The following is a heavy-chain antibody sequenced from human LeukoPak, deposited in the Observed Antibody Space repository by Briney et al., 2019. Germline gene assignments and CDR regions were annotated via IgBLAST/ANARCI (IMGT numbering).Heavy chain of an antibody. CDR1: GGTFSSYA. D-gene: IGHD2-15*01. J-gene: IGHJ6*02. Sequence: SVNVSCKASGGTFSSYAISWVRQAPGQGLEWMGEIIPIFGTANYAQKFQGRVTITADESTSTAYMELSSLRSEDTAVYYCARRSVVVVAATLNFYGMDVWGQGTTVTVSS. V-gene: IGHV1-69*13. CDR2: IIPIFGTA. CDR3: ARRSVVVVAATLNFYGMDV.